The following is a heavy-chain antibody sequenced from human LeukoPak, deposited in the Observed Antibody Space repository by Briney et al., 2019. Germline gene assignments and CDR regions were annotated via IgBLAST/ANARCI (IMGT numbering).Heavy chain of an antibody. V-gene: IGHV3-11*04. D-gene: IGHD2-2*01. CDR1: GFTFSDYY. CDR3: ARGLTGIVVVPAGEFDY. CDR2: ISSSGSTI. Sequence: GGSLRLSCAVSGFTFSDYYMTWIRQAPGKGLEWVPYISSSGSTIYYADSVKGRFTISRDNSKNTLYLQMNSLRAEDTAVYYCARGLTGIVVVPAGEFDYWGQGTLVTVSS. J-gene: IGHJ4*02.